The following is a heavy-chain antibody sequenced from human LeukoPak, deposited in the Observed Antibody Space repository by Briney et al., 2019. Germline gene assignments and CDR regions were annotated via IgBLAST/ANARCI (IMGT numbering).Heavy chain of an antibody. V-gene: IGHV1-18*01. CDR1: GYTFTSYG. CDR3: ARDTTDRGGYYRI. D-gene: IGHD3-22*01. J-gene: IGHJ4*02. CDR2: ISAYNGNT. Sequence: SVKVSCKASGYTFTSYGISWVRQAPGQGHDWMGWISAYNGNTNYAQNLHGRLTMTTDTSTTTAYMELRSLISNDTAVYYCARDTTDRGGYYRIGGQGTLVTVSS.